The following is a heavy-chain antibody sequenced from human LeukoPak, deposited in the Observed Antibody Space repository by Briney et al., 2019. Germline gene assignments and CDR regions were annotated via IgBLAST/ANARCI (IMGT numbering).Heavy chain of an antibody. CDR3: ARRYYDSSGYYGYAFDI. CDR2: IIPIFGTA. D-gene: IGHD3-22*01. V-gene: IGHV1-69*13. CDR1: GGTFSSYA. Sequence: ASVKVSCKASGGTFSSYAISWVRQAPGQGLEWMGGIIPIFGTANYAQKFQGRVTITADESTSTAYMELSSLRSEDTAVYYCARRYYDSSGYYGYAFDIWGQGTMVTVSS. J-gene: IGHJ3*02.